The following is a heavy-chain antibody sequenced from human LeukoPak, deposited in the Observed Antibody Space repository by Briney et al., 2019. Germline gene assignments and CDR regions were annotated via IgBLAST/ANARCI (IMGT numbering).Heavy chain of an antibody. CDR1: GYSFTSYW. CDR2: IYPGDSDT. V-gene: IGHV5-51*01. J-gene: IGHJ4*02. D-gene: IGHD6-6*01. CDR3: ARPPDSSSSDY. Sequence: GESLKISCKGSGYSFTSYWIGWVRQMPGKGLEWMGSIYPGDSDTRYSPSFQGQVTISADKSISTAYLPWSSLKASDTATYYCARPPDSSSSDYWGQGTLVTVSS.